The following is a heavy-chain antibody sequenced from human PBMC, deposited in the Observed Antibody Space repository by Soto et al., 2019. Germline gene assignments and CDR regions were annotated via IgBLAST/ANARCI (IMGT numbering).Heavy chain of an antibody. CDR3: ARHVGHIVVVTVFDY. J-gene: IGHJ4*02. V-gene: IGHV4-39*01. Sequence: SETLSLTCTVSGGSISSSSYYWGWIRQPPGKGPEWIGSIYYSGSTYYNPSLKSRVTISVDTSKNQFSLKLSSVTAADTAVYYCARHVGHIVVVTVFDYWGQGTLVTVSS. CDR2: IYYSGST. D-gene: IGHD2-21*02. CDR1: GGSISSSSYY.